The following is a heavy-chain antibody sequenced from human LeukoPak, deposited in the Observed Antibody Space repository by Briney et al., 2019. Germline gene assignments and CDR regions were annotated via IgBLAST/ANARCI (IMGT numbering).Heavy chain of an antibody. V-gene: IGHV1-24*01. J-gene: IGHJ5*02. CDR2: FDPEDGET. CDR1: GYTLTELS. Sequence: ASVKVSCKVSGYTLTELSMHWVRQAPGKGLEWMGGFDPEDGETIYAQKFQGRVTMTEDTSTDTAYMELSSLRSEDTAVYYCATEENYCSSTSCSMYNWFDPWGQRTLVTVSS. D-gene: IGHD2-2*01. CDR3: ATEENYCSSTSCSMYNWFDP.